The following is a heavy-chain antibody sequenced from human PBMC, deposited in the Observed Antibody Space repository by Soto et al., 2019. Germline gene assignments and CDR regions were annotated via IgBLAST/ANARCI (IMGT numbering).Heavy chain of an antibody. CDR1: GFTFSSYG. V-gene: IGHV3-30*18. D-gene: IGHD1-26*01. J-gene: IGHJ4*02. CDR2: ISYDGSNK. CDR3: AKVAGATPPRDFDY. Sequence: GGSLRLSCAASGFTFSSYGMHWVRQAPGKGLEWVAVISYDGSNKYYADSVKGRFTISRDNSKNTLYLQMNSLRAEDTAVYYCAKVAGATPPRDFDYWGQGTLVTVSS.